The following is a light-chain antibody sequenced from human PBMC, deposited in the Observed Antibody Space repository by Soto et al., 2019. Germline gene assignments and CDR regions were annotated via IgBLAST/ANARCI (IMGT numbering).Light chain of an antibody. CDR1: SSDVGSYNF. Sequence: QSMLTQPASVSGSPGQSITISCTGTSSDVGSYNFVSWYQQHPGKAPKLIIYEVSKRPSGVSNRFSGSKSGNTASLTISGLQAEDEADYYCCSYASRITWVFGGGTKLTVL. V-gene: IGLV2-23*02. CDR3: CSYASRITWV. J-gene: IGLJ3*02. CDR2: EVS.